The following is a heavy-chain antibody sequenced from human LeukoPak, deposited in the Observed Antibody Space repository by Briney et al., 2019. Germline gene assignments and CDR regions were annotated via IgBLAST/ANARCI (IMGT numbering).Heavy chain of an antibody. CDR2: INSDGSST. CDR1: GFTFSSYW. D-gene: IGHD3-10*01. CDR3: ASKGDYYGSGSYPPPDF. Sequence: GGSLRLSCAASGFTFSSYWMHWVRQAPGKGLVWVSRINSDGSSTSYADSVKGRFTISRDNSKNTLYLQVNSLRAEDTAVYYCASKGDYYGSGSYPPPDFWSQGTLVTVSS. V-gene: IGHV3-74*01. J-gene: IGHJ4*02.